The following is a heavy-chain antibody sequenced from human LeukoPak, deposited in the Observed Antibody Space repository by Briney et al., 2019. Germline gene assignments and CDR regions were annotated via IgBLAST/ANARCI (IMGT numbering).Heavy chain of an antibody. J-gene: IGHJ4*02. Sequence: QTGGSLRLSCVASGFTFSSYGMHGVRQAPGKGLERVAVISSEGKTEIYADSVRGRFTISRDNSKGTHYLQMNSLRSEDTAVYYCAKAQPTLISRSFDCWGQGALVTVSS. CDR2: ISSEGKTE. D-gene: IGHD3-10*01. V-gene: IGHV3-30*18. CDR3: AKAQPTLISRSFDC. CDR1: GFTFSSYG.